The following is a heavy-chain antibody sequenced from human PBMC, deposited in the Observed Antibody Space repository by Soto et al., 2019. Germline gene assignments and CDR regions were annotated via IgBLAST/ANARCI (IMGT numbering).Heavy chain of an antibody. D-gene: IGHD3-9*01. V-gene: IGHV3-30-3*01. J-gene: IGHJ4*02. CDR3: ARDHLRYFDWPRGRFGGY. CDR1: GFTFSSYA. Sequence: GGSLRLSCAASGFTFSSYAMHWVRQAPGKGLEWVAVISYDGSNKCYADSVKGRFTISRDNSKNTLYLQMNSLRAEDTAVYYCARDHLRYFDWPRGRFGGYWGQGTLVTVSS. CDR2: ISYDGSNK.